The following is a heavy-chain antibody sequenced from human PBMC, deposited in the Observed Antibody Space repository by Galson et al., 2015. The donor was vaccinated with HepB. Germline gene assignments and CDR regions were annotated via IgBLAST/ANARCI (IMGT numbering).Heavy chain of an antibody. CDR1: GFTFSSYT. V-gene: IGHV3-21*01. D-gene: IGHD1-26*01. Sequence: SLRLSCAASGFTFSSYTLNWVGQAQGKGLEWVSSISGSSSYIYYADSVKGRFTISRKNANNSLYLQMNTLRIEDTAVYYCARTGGGGSTDYWGQGTLVTVSS. CDR3: ARTGGGGSTDY. J-gene: IGHJ4*02. CDR2: ISGSSSYI.